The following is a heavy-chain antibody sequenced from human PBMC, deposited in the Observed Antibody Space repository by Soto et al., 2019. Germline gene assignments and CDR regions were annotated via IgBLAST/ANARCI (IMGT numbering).Heavy chain of an antibody. J-gene: IGHJ3*02. V-gene: IGHV4-30-4*01. CDR3: ARVSGVNAFDI. CDR1: GGSISSGDYY. CDR2: IYYSGST. D-gene: IGHD2-15*01. Sequence: PSETLSLTCTVSGGSISSGDYYWRWIRQPPGKGLEWIGYIYYSGSTYYNPSLKSRVTISVDTSKNQFSLKLSSVTAADTAVYYCARVSGVNAFDIWGQGTMVTVSS.